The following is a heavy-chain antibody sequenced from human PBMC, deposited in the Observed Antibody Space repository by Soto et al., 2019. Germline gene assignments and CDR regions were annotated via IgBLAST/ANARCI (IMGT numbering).Heavy chain of an antibody. J-gene: IGHJ4*02. Sequence: EVQLLESGGGLVQPGGSLRLSCAVSGFAFRNYAMSWVRQAPGKGLEWVSDTSGSGGRTGYADSVKGLFTISRDNSRNTLFLQKHRLRAEDTAVYHCVNARGAGSHTTYDFDVWGQGTLVSVSS. D-gene: IGHD3-10*01. CDR3: VNARGAGSHTTYDFDV. V-gene: IGHV3-23*01. CDR2: TSGSGGRT. CDR1: GFAFRNYA.